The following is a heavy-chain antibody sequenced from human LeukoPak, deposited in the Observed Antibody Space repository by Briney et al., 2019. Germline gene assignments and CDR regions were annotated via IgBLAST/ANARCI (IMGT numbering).Heavy chain of an antibody. CDR1: GYTFTGYY. J-gene: IGHJ4*02. CDR3: ASAYCGGDCYHFDY. Sequence: GASVKVSCKASGYTFTGYYMHWVRQAPGQGLEWMGWINPNSGGTNYAQKFQGRVTMTRDTSISTAYVELSRLRSDDTAVYYCASAYCGGDCYHFDYWGQGTLVTVSS. CDR2: INPNSGGT. V-gene: IGHV1-2*02. D-gene: IGHD2-21*02.